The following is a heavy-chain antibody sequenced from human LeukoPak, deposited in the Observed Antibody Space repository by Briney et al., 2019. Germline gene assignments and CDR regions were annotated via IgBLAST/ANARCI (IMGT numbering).Heavy chain of an antibody. D-gene: IGHD6-13*01. Sequence: GASVKVSCKASGYTFTGYFMHWVRQAPGQGLEWIGWINPNSGGTNYAQKFQGRVTMTRDTSISTAYMELSRLISDDTAVYYCGRGSYSSTRYWFDPWGQGTLVTVSS. CDR3: GRGSYSSTRYWFDP. J-gene: IGHJ5*02. CDR1: GYTFTGYF. CDR2: INPNSGGT. V-gene: IGHV1-2*02.